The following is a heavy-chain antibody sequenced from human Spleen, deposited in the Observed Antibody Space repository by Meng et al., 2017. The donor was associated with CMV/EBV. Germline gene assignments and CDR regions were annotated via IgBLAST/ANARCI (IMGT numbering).Heavy chain of an antibody. CDR1: GYTFTSYD. J-gene: IGHJ3*01. CDR3: VSDVIAKPTVGGTPDDAFDL. Sequence: ASVKVSCKASGYTFTSYDINWVRQATGKGLEWMGWMNPNSGNTGYAQKFQGRVTITRNTSISTAYMELSSRRSEDTAVYYCVSDVIAKPTVGGTPDDAFDLWGQGTMVTVSS. V-gene: IGHV1-8*03. CDR2: MNPNSGNT. D-gene: IGHD1-26*01.